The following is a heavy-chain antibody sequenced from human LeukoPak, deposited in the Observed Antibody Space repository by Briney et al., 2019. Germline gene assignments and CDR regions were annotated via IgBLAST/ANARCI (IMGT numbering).Heavy chain of an antibody. V-gene: IGHV3-23*01. D-gene: IGHD6-13*01. CDR1: GFTFSSYA. CDR3: AKDFLSSSWLTKTLPPDGMDV. J-gene: IGHJ6*02. CDR2: ISGSGGST. Sequence: PGGSLRLSCAASGFTFSSYAMSWVRQAPGKGLEWVSAISGSGGSTYYADSVKGRFTISRDNSKNTLYLQMNSLRAEDTAVYYGAKDFLSSSWLTKTLPPDGMDVWGQGTTVTVSS.